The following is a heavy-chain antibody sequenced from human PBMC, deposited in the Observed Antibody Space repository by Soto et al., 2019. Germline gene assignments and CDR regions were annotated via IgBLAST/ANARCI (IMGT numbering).Heavy chain of an antibody. V-gene: IGHV3-11*01. CDR2: ISSSGDTI. Sequence: GGSLRLSCAASGFTFSDYYMNWIRQVPGKGLEWVSHISSSGDTISYADSVKGRFTISRDNVKNSLFLQMNSLRAEDTAVYYCARAGVRTVVVPPEINWFDPWGQGTPVTVSS. D-gene: IGHD2-2*01. J-gene: IGHJ5*02. CDR3: ARAGVRTVVVPPEINWFDP. CDR1: GFTFSDYY.